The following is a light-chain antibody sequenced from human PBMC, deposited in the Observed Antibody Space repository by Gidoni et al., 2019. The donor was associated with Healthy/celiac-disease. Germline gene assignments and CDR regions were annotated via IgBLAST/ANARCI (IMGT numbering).Light chain of an antibody. CDR3: YSTDSSGNHIRRV. V-gene: IGLV3-10*01. CDR2: EDS. J-gene: IGLJ3*02. Sequence: YELTQPPSVSVSPGQTARITCSGDALPTKYAYWYQQKSGQAPVLVIYEDSKRPSGIPERFSGSSSGTMATLTISGAQVEDEADYYCYSTDSSGNHIRRVFGGGTKLTVL. CDR1: ALPTKY.